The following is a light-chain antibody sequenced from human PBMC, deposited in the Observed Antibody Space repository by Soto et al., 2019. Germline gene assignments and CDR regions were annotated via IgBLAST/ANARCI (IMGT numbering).Light chain of an antibody. CDR1: QSISSW. J-gene: IGKJ2*01. CDR3: QQYNSYSSYT. V-gene: IGKV1-5*01. Sequence: DIQMTQSPSTLSASVGDRVTITCGASQSISSWLAWYQQKPGKAPKLLIYDASSLESGVPSRFSGSGSGTEFTLTISSLQPDDFATYYCQQYNSYSSYTFGQGTKVDIK. CDR2: DAS.